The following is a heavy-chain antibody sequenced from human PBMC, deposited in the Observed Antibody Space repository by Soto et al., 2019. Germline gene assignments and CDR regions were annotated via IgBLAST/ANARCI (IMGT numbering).Heavy chain of an antibody. CDR3: ARDAASIGGYDYPGHY. V-gene: IGHV1-18*01. CDR1: GYTFTSYC. Sequence: ASVKVSCKASGYTFTSYCISWVRQAPGQGLEWMGWISAYNGNTNYAQKLQGRVTMTTDTSTSTAYMELRSLRSDDTAVYYCARDAASIGGYDYPGHYWGQGTLVTVSS. J-gene: IGHJ4*02. CDR2: ISAYNGNT. D-gene: IGHD5-12*01.